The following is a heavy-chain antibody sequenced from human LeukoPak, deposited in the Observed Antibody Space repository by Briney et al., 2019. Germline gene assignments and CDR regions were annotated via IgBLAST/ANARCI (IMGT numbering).Heavy chain of an antibody. V-gene: IGHV3-53*01. CDR1: GSTVSSNS. Sequence: GGSLRLSCTVSGSTVSSNSMSWVRQAPGKGLGWVSFIYSDNTHYSDSVKGRFTISRDNSKNTLYLQMNSLRAEDTAVYYCARRAGAYSHPYDYRGQGTLVTVSS. CDR2: IYSDNT. D-gene: IGHD4/OR15-4a*01. J-gene: IGHJ4*02. CDR3: ARRAGAYSHPYDY.